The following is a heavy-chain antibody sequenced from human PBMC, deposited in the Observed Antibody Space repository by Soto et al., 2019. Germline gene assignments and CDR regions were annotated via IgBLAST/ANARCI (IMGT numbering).Heavy chain of an antibody. CDR2: INHSGST. CDR1: GGSFSGYY. Sequence: QVQLQQWGAGLLKPSETLSLTCAVYGGSFSGYYWSWIRQPPGKGLEWIGEINHSGSTNYNPSLKGRVTISVDTSKNQFSLKLSSVTAADTAVYYCASLGYCSSTSCYFNYWGQGTLVTVSS. J-gene: IGHJ4*02. D-gene: IGHD2-2*01. CDR3: ASLGYCSSTSCYFNY. V-gene: IGHV4-34*01.